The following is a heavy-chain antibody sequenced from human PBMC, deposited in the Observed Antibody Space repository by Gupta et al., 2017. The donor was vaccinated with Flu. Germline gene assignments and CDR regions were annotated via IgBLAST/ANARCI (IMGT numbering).Heavy chain of an antibody. V-gene: IGHV1-2*02. CDR3: AREWDELNGDPFFDP. CDR2: INPNSGGT. D-gene: IGHD4-17*01. J-gene: IGHJ5*02. Sequence: GYYMHWVRQAPGQGLEWMGWINPNSGGTNYAQKFQGRVTMTRDTSISTAYMELSRLRSDDTAVYYCAREWDELNGDPFFDPWGQGTLVTVSS. CDR1: GYY.